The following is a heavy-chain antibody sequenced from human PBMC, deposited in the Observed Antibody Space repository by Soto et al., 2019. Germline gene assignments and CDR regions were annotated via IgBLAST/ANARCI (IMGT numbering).Heavy chain of an antibody. CDR3: ARCRGCSTGGHNFDY. V-gene: IGHV3-7*01. CDR1: GFTFSSYW. D-gene: IGHD2-2*01. CDR2: IKQDGSEK. J-gene: IGHJ4*02. Sequence: EVQLVESGGGLVQPGGSLRLSCAASGFTFSSYWMSWVRQAPGKGLEWVANIKQDGSEKYYLDSVKGRFTISRDNAKNALYLQMNSLRAEDTAVYYCARCRGCSTGGHNFDYWGQGTLVTVSS.